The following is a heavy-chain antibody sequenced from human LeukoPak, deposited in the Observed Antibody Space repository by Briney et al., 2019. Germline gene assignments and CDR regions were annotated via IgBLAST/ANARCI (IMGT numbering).Heavy chain of an antibody. CDR2: ISAYNGNT. V-gene: IGHV1-18*01. CDR1: GYTFTSYG. D-gene: IGHD2-2*01. J-gene: IGHJ6*02. CDR3: AREGGPRDIVVVPAAVDGMDV. Sequence: ASVKVSCKASGYTFTSYGISWVRQAPGQGLEWIGWISAYNGNTNYAQKLQGRVTMTTDTSTSTAYMELRSLRSDDTAVYYCAREGGPRDIVVVPAAVDGMDVWGQGTTVTVSS.